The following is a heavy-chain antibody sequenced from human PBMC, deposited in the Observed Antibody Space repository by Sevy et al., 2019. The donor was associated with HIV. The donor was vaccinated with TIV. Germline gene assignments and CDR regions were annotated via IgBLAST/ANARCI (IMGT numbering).Heavy chain of an antibody. D-gene: IGHD6-6*01. V-gene: IGHV4-59*01. Sequence: SEILSLTCTVSGGSISSYYWSWIRQPPGKGLEWIGYIYYSGSTNYNPSLKSRVTISVDTSKNQCSLKLSSVTAADTAVYYDVSGGSIAARLGNDAFDIWGQGTMVTVSS. J-gene: IGHJ3*02. CDR2: IYYSGST. CDR1: GGSISSYY. CDR3: VSGGSIAARLGNDAFDI.